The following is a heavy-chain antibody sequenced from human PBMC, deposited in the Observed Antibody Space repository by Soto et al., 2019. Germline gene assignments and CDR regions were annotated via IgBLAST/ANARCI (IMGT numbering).Heavy chain of an antibody. D-gene: IGHD3-10*01. CDR1: GFTFNNYA. CDR3: AKGRGGSGSLTPRVDF. J-gene: IGHJ4*02. Sequence: EVQLLESGGGLVQPGGSLRLSCAASGFTFNNYAMTWVRQAPGKGLEWVSAISGGGDTTSYADSVKGRFTVSRDGSKNTLYLHMSSLRAEDTALYCCAKGRGGSGSLTPRVDFWGQGTLVTVSS. V-gene: IGHV3-23*01. CDR2: ISGGGDTT.